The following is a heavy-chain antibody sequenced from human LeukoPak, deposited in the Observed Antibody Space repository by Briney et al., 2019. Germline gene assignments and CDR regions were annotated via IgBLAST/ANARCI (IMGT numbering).Heavy chain of an antibody. D-gene: IGHD3-3*01. V-gene: IGHV3-23*01. J-gene: IGHJ4*02. CDR1: GFTFSSYA. CDR3: AKGSTIFGVVIPLDY. CDR2: ISGSGGST. Sequence: PGGSLRLSCAASGFTFSSYAMSWVRQAPGKGLEWVSGISGSGGSTYYADSVKGRFTISRDNSKNTLYLQMNSLRAEDTAVYYCAKGSTIFGVVIPLDYWGQGTLVTVSS.